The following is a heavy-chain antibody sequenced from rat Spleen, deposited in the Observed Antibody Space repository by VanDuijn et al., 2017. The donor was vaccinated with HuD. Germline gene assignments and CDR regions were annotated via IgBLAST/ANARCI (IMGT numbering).Heavy chain of an antibody. CDR1: GFTFSDYY. V-gene: IGHV5-29*01. CDR2: ISHDGTTT. J-gene: IGHJ2*01. D-gene: IGHD1-9*01. Sequence: EVQLVESDGGLVQPGRSLKLSCAASGFTFSDYYMAWVRQAPAKGLEWVATISHDGTTTHYRDSVKGRFTLSRDNARSTLYLQVDSPRSEDTAIYYCARPTTGIPFNYWGQGVMVTVSS. CDR3: ARPTTGIPFNY.